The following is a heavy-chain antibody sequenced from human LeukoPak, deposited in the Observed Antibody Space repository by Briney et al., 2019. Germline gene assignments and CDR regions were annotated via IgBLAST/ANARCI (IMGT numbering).Heavy chain of an antibody. CDR1: GFTFSSYS. CDR3: ARVIAAAGYFDY. V-gene: IGHV3-21*01. D-gene: IGHD6-13*01. Sequence: PGGSLRLSCAASGFTFSSYSMNWVRQAPGKGLEWVSSISSGSSYIYYADSVKGRFTISRDNAKNSLYLQMNSLRAEDTAVYYCARVIAAAGYFDYWGQGTLVTVPS. J-gene: IGHJ4*02. CDR2: ISSGSSYI.